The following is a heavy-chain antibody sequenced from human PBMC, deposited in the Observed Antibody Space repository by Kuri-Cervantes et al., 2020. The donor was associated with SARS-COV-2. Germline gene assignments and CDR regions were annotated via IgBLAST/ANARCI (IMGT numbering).Heavy chain of an antibody. Sequence: SVKVSCKASGGTLSNYAISWVRQAPGQGLEWMGGVIPMFHTTNYAQKFQGRVMITADESTRIAYMEMRSLRSDDTAVYYCARDRDVYNLSDDAFDIWGQGTMVTVSS. D-gene: IGHD5-24*01. CDR1: GGTLSNYA. V-gene: IGHV1-69*13. J-gene: IGHJ3*02. CDR3: ARDRDVYNLSDDAFDI. CDR2: VIPMFHTT.